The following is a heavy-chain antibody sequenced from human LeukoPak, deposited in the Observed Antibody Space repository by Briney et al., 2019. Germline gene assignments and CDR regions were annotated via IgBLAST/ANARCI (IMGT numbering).Heavy chain of an antibody. D-gene: IGHD3-10*01. CDR1: GFSFSSYW. CDR3: ARLGSGSTLDC. Sequence: GGSLRLSCAASGFSFSSYWMHWVRQAPGKGLVWVSRISSDGSSTIYADSVEGRFTISRDNAKNTLYLQMNSLRAEDTAVYYCARLGSGSTLDCWGQGILVTVSS. V-gene: IGHV3-74*01. J-gene: IGHJ4*02. CDR2: ISSDGSST.